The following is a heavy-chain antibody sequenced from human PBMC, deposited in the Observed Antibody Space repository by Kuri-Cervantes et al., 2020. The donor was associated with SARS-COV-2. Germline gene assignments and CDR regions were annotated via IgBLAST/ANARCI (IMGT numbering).Heavy chain of an antibody. CDR1: GFTFSSFG. CDR3: ARALAARPVNGYYGMDV. Sequence: GESLKISCAASGFTFSSFGMHWVRQAPGKGLEWVTIISYDGSYKYYADSVKGRFTISRDNSRNTLYLQMNSLRAEDTAVYYCARALAARPVNGYYGMDVWGQGTTVTVSS. CDR2: ISYDGSYK. D-gene: IGHD6-6*01. J-gene: IGHJ6*02. V-gene: IGHV3-30*03.